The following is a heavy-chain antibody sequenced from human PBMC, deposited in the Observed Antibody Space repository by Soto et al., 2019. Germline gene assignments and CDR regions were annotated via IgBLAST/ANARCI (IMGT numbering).Heavy chain of an antibody. D-gene: IGHD1-1*01. J-gene: IGHJ4*02. CDR3: AHRSPGYAYSFDQ. CDR2: IFWDDDK. V-gene: IGHV2-5*02. Sequence: QITLKESGPTLVKPTQTLTLTCSFSGFSLSTRGVGVGWIRQPPGKALEWLALIFWDDDKWYSPSLRSRLTIHEDTSKTRVVLTRTHMDPVDTATDSCAHRSPGYAYSFDQWGQGTLVTVPS. CDR1: GFSLSTRGVG.